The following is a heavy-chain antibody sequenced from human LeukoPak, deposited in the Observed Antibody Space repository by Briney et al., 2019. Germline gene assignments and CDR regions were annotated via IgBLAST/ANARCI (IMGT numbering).Heavy chain of an antibody. V-gene: IGHV1-18*01. CDR2: ISAYNGNT. Sequence: GASVKVSCKASGYTFTSYGISWVRQAPGQGLEWMGWISAYNGNTNYAQKFQGRVTMTRDMSTSTVYMELSSLRSEDTAVYYCARKAPHGGWLQPGGFDYWGQGTLVTVSS. CDR1: GYTFTSYG. CDR3: ARKAPHGGWLQPGGFDY. D-gene: IGHD5-24*01. J-gene: IGHJ4*02.